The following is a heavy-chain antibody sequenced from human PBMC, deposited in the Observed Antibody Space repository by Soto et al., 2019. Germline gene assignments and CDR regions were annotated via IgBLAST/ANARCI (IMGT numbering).Heavy chain of an antibody. CDR2: IWYDGSNK. CDR1: GFTFSSYG. V-gene: IGHV3-33*01. J-gene: IGHJ4*02. CDR3: ARDLFDYYDSSGYYEILGY. D-gene: IGHD3-22*01. Sequence: GGSLRLSCAASGFTFSSYGMHWVRQAPGKGLEWVAVIWYDGSNKYYADSVKGRFTISRDNSKNTLYLQMNSLRAEDTAVYYCARDLFDYYDSSGYYEILGYWGQGTLVTVSS.